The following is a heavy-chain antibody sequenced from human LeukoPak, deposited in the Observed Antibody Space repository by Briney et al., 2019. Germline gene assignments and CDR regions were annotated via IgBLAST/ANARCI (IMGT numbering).Heavy chain of an antibody. V-gene: IGHV3-7*01. J-gene: IGHJ4*02. CDR3: ARERMYSGSGSTYPYYDY. D-gene: IGHD3-10*01. CDR2: IKPDGSEK. Sequence: PGWSLRLSCAASGFSFSSYWMAWVRQSPGKGLEWVANIKPDGSEKYYVDSVKGRCTISRDNAKNALYLEVDSLRAADTAVYYCARERMYSGSGSTYPYYDYWGQGTLVTVSS. CDR1: GFSFSSYW.